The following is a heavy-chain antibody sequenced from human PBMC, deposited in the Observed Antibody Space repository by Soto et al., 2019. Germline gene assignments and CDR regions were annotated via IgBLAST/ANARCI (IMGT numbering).Heavy chain of an antibody. J-gene: IGHJ6*02. CDR2: ISAYNGNT. CDR1: GYTFTSYG. V-gene: IGHV1-18*01. Sequence: ASLKVSCKASGYTFTSYGISLVRQAPGQGLEWMGWISAYNGNTNYAQKLQGRVTMTTDTSTSTAYMELRSLRSDDTAVYYCARVTHILTDGMDVWGQGTTVTVSS. D-gene: IGHD3-9*01. CDR3: ARVTHILTDGMDV.